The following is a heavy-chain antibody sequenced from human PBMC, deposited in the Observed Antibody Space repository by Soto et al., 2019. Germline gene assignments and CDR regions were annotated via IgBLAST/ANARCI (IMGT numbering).Heavy chain of an antibody. CDR2: IYYSGGT. J-gene: IGHJ4*02. D-gene: IGHD6-13*01. V-gene: IGHV4-39*01. CDR1: GGSISSSSYY. Sequence: SETLSLTCTVSGGSISSSSYYWGWIRQPPGKGLEWIGSIYYSGGTYYNPSLKSRVTISVDTSKNQFSLKLGSVTAADTAVYYFARHIIAAACTLYFDYWGQETQLTVSS. CDR3: ARHIIAAACTLYFDY.